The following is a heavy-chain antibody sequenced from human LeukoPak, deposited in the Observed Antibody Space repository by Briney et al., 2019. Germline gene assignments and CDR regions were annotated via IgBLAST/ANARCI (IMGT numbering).Heavy chain of an antibody. V-gene: IGHV3-23*01. CDR3: AKNSGYDAYSSSWYNALFDY. CDR2: ISGSGGST. CDR1: GFTFSSYA. D-gene: IGHD6-13*01. Sequence: PGGSLRLSCAASGFTFSSYAMSWVRQAPGKGLEWVSAISGSGGSTYYADSVKGRFTTSRDNSKNTLYLQMNSLRAEDTAVYYCAKNSGYDAYSSSWYNALFDYWGQGTLVTVSS. J-gene: IGHJ4*02.